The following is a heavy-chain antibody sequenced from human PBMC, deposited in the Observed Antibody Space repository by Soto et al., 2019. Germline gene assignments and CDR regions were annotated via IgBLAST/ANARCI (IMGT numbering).Heavy chain of an antibody. D-gene: IGHD3-10*01. CDR1: GDSVSSNSAA. J-gene: IGHJ6*02. CDR3: VSSDRVRGVRAAYGMDV. V-gene: IGHV6-1*01. CDR2: TYYRSKWYN. Sequence: SQTLSLTCAISGDSVSSNSAAWNWIRQSPSRGLEWLGRTYYRSKWYNDYAVSVKSRITINPDTSKNQFSLQLNSVTPEDTAVYYCVSSDRVRGVRAAYGMDVWGQGTTVTVSS.